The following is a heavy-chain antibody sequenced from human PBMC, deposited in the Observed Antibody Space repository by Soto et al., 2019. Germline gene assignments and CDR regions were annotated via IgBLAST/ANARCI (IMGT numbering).Heavy chain of an antibody. Sequence: QVQMVPSGAELKKPGSSVKVSCKASGGTCSSYAISCVRQAPGQGREWMGGVIPIFGTANYAQKVQGRVTITADGASSTAYIELSSRRSEDTAVYYCAVLGHGWFDYWGQGTLVTVSS. CDR1: GGTCSSYA. J-gene: IGHJ4*02. D-gene: IGHD3-10*01. CDR3: AVLGHGWFDY. CDR2: VIPIFGTA. V-gene: IGHV1-69*01.